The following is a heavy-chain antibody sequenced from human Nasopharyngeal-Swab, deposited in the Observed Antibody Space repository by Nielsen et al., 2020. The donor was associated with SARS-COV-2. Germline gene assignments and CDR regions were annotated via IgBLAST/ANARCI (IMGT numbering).Heavy chain of an antibody. J-gene: IGHJ4*02. CDR3: AKDPRDGLLWFGGIYGYFDY. V-gene: IGHV3-30*18. Sequence: GGSLRLSCAASGFTFSSYGMHWVRQAPGKGLEWVAVISYDGSNKYCADSVKGRFTISRDNSKNTLYLQMNSLRAEDTAVYYCAKDPRDGLLWFGGIYGYFDYWGQGTLVTVSS. CDR1: GFTFSSYG. D-gene: IGHD3-10*01. CDR2: ISYDGSNK.